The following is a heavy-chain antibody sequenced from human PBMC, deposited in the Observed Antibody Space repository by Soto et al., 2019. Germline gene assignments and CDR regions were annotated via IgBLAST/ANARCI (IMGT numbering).Heavy chain of an antibody. V-gene: IGHV1-69*02. CDR1: GGTFSSYT. CDR2: IIPILGIA. CDR3: ARGYEFWSGYSNFDY. J-gene: IGHJ4*02. D-gene: IGHD3-3*01. Sequence: SVKVSCKASGGTFSSYTISWVRQAPGQGLEWMGRIIPILGIANYAQKFQGRVTMTTDTSTTTAYMELRSLRSDDTAIYYCARGYEFWSGYSNFDYWGQGTQVTVSS.